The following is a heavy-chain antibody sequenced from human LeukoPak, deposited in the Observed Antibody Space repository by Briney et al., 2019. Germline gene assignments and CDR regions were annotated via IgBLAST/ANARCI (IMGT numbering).Heavy chain of an antibody. V-gene: IGHV4-39*07. D-gene: IGHD4-17*01. CDR3: ARVDYVAGWFDP. CDR1: GGSISSSSYY. Sequence: SETLSLTCTVSGGSISSSSYYWGWIRQPPGKGLEWIGSIYYSGSTYYNPSLKSRVTVSVDTSKNQFSLKLSSVTAADTAVYYCARVDYVAGWFDPWGQGTLVTVSS. CDR2: IYYSGST. J-gene: IGHJ5*02.